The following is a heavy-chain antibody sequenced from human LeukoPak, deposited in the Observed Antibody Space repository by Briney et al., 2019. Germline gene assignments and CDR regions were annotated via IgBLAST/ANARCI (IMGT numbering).Heavy chain of an antibody. V-gene: IGHV1-24*01. CDR2: FDPEDGET. CDR1: GYTLTELS. CDR3: ATFGAAVMDYYDSSGYYYFDC. J-gene: IGHJ4*02. D-gene: IGHD3-22*01. Sequence: GASVKVSCKVSGYTLTELSMHWVRQAPGKGLEWMGGFDPEDGETIYAQKFQGRVTMTEDTSTDTAYMELSSLRSEDTAVYYCATFGAAVMDYYDSSGYYYFDCWGQGTLVTVSS.